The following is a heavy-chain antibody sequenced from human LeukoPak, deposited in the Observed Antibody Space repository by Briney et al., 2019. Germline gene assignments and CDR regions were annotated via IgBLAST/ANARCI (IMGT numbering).Heavy chain of an antibody. V-gene: IGHV4-39*07. Sequence: PSETLSLTCTVSGGSISSSSYYWGWIRQPPGKGLEWIGSIYYSGSTYYNPSLKGRVTISLDTSKNQFSLKVSSVTAADTAVYYCARGDCSSTICYSPMDVWGKGTTVTVSS. CDR2: IYYSGST. D-gene: IGHD2-2*01. CDR1: GGSISSSSYY. J-gene: IGHJ6*03. CDR3: ARGDCSSTICYSPMDV.